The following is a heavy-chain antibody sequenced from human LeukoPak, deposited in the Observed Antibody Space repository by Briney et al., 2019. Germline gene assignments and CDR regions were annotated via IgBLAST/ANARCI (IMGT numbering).Heavy chain of an antibody. D-gene: IGHD2/OR15-2a*01. CDR2: ISGSGGST. Sequence: PGGSLRLSCAASGFTFSSYAMSWVRQAPGKGLEWVSAISGSGGSTYYADSVKGRFTISRDNSKNTLYLQMNSLRAEDTAVYYCAKAGAMMTTYYYYYYGMDVWGQGTTVTISS. J-gene: IGHJ6*02. V-gene: IGHV3-23*01. CDR1: GFTFSSYA. CDR3: AKAGAMMTTYYYYYYGMDV.